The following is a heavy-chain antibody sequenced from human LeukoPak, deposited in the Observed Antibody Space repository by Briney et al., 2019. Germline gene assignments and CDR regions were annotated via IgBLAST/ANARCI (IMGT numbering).Heavy chain of an antibody. Sequence: GSLRLSCAASGFTFSSYWMHWVRQTPGKGLVWVSGIQSDGSTTTYADFVEGRFTISRDNAKDTLFLQMNSLRAEDTAVYYCARDGGYDPDCGGQGTLVTVSS. CDR2: IQSDGSTT. CDR3: ARDGGYDPDC. J-gene: IGHJ4*02. V-gene: IGHV3-74*03. CDR1: GFTFSSYW. D-gene: IGHD5-12*01.